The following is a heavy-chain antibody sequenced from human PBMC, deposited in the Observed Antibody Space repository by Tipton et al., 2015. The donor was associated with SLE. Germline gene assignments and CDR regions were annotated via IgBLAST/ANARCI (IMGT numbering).Heavy chain of an antibody. CDR3: ARHGEVTTVTTYFDY. J-gene: IGHJ4*02. Sequence: QSGAEVKKPGASVKVSCKASGYTFTNYGISWVRQAPGQGLEWMEWISVYNGNTHYAQKLQGRVTMTTDTSTSTAYMELRSLRSDDTAVYYCARHGEVTTVTTYFDYWGQGTLVTVSS. D-gene: IGHD4-17*01. CDR1: GYTFTNYG. CDR2: ISVYNGNT. V-gene: IGHV1-18*01.